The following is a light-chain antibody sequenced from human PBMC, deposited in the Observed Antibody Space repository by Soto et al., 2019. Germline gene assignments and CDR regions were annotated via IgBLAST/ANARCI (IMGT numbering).Light chain of an antibody. V-gene: IGLV1-44*01. CDR3: EAWDDSLIGVL. CDR1: SSNIGSNI. CDR2: RTN. Sequence: QAVVTQPPSASGTPGQRVSITCSGSSSNIGSNIVNWYQQLPGRAPKLLIYRTNQRPSGVPDRFSASKSGTSASLAISGLQSEDEADYYCEAWDDSLIGVLFGGGTKRTVL. J-gene: IGLJ2*01.